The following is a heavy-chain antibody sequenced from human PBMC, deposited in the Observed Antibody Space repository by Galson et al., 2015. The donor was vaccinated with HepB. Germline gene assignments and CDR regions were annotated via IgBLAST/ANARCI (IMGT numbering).Heavy chain of an antibody. Sequence: SVKVSCKASGGTFSSYAISWVRQAPGQGLEWMGGIIPILGIANYAQKFQGRVTITADKSTSTAYMELSSLRSEDTAVYYCARVDSDYYYGSGSYYNPLSYWGQGTLVTVSS. V-gene: IGHV1-69*10. CDR3: ARVDSDYYYGSGSYYNPLSY. CDR2: IIPILGIA. CDR1: GGTFSSYA. J-gene: IGHJ4*02. D-gene: IGHD3-10*01.